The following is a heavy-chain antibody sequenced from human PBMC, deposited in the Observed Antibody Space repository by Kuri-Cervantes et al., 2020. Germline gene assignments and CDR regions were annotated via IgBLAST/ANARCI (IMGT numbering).Heavy chain of an antibody. D-gene: IGHD3-16*01. J-gene: IGHJ4*02. CDR3: ARDGWGSDYFDY. CDR2: INSDGSGT. Sequence: GGSLRLSCAASGFTFSSYWMHWVRQAPGKGLVWVSRINSDGSGTSYADSVKGRFTISRDNAKNTLYLQMSSLRAEDTAVYYCARDGWGSDYFDYWGQGTLVTVSS. V-gene: IGHV3-74*01. CDR1: GFTFSSYW.